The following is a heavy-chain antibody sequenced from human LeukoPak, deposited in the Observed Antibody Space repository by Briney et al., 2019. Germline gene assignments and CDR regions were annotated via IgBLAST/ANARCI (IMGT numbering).Heavy chain of an antibody. Sequence: PSETLSLTCTVSGGSISSSSYYWGWIRQPPGKGLEWIGSIYYSGSTYYNPSLKSRVTISVDTSKNQFSLKLSSVTAADTAVYYCARGYYDSSGYYYPFDYWGQGTLVTVSS. CDR1: GGSISSSSYY. CDR3: ARGYYDSSGYYYPFDY. V-gene: IGHV4-39*07. J-gene: IGHJ4*02. D-gene: IGHD3-22*01. CDR2: IYYSGST.